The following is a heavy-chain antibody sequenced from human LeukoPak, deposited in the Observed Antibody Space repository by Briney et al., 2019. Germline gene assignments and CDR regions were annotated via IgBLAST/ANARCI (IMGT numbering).Heavy chain of an antibody. D-gene: IGHD6-19*01. V-gene: IGHV4-4*07. CDR1: GGSISSNYY. CDR3: TRGQWLVPFDY. CDR2: IYNSGIT. J-gene: IGHJ4*02. Sequence: SETLSLTCTVSGGSISSNYYWSWIRQPAGKGLEYIGRIYNSGITNYNPSLKSRVTISVDTSKNQFSLKLSSVTAADTAVYYCTRGQWLVPFDYWGQGTLVTVSS.